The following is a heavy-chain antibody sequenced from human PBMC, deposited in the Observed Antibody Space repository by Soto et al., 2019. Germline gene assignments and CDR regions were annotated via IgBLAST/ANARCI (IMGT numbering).Heavy chain of an antibody. V-gene: IGHV3-53*01. CDR2: IYSGGRT. CDR1: GLGISNNY. D-gene: IGHD1-1*01. Sequence: EVQLVESGGGLIQPGGSLRLSCAASGLGISNNYMSWVRQAPGKGLEGGSVIYSGGRTYYGDSVKGRFTISRDNSKYPLYLHMNSLSADNTAVYYCARNQRRVPGYNYFGMDVCGQGTTVTVSS. CDR3: ARNQRRVPGYNYFGMDV. J-gene: IGHJ6*02.